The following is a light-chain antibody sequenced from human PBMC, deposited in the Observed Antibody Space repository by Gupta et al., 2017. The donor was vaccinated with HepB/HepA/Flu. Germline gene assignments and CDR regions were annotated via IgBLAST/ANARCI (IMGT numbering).Light chain of an antibody. J-gene: IGLJ2*01. V-gene: IGLV2-23*02. Sequence: QSALTQPASVSGSPGPSITISCTGTDNDVGSYDLVSWYQQYPDKAPKLVIYEVNKRPSGVSNRFSGSKSGNTASLTISGPQAEDEADYSCCSHAGASTLIFGGGTKLTVL. CDR1: DNDVGSYDL. CDR3: CSHAGASTLI. CDR2: EVN.